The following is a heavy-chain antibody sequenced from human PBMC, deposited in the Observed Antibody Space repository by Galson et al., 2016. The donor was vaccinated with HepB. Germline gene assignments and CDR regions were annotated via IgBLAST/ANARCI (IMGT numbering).Heavy chain of an antibody. J-gene: IGHJ4*02. CDR3: ARDYSVGAIHDY. CDR1: GFTFSGFW. V-gene: IGHV3-7*03. CDR2: IKEDGSET. Sequence: SLRLSCAASGFTFSGFWMTWVRQAPGKGLEWVANIKEDGSETYYVDSVKGRFTASRDNAKNSLYLQMNNLRPEDTAIYYCARDYSVGAIHDYWGQGTLVTVSS. D-gene: IGHD2-21*01.